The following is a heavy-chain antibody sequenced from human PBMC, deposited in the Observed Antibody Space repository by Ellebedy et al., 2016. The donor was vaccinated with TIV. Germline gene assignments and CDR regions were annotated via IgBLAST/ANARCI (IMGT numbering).Heavy chain of an antibody. Sequence: SGPTLVKPKETLTLTCTVSGFSLSNIIMGVSWFRQPPGKALEWLAHIFPNDKESYTASLKRRLAISKDTAKSQVVLTMSNMDPVDAATYYCARTLRYCGGDCLFLFDFWGPGTLVAVSS. CDR3: ARTLRYCGGDCLFLFDF. CDR1: GFSLSNIIMG. D-gene: IGHD2-21*02. V-gene: IGHV2-26*01. J-gene: IGHJ4*02. CDR2: IFPNDKE.